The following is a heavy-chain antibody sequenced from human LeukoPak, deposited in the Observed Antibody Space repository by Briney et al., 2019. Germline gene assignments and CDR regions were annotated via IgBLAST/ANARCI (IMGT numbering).Heavy chain of an antibody. CDR2: IWYDGSNK. CDR1: GFTFSSYG. CDR3: ARDMYYYDSRDAFDI. Sequence: GGSLRLSCAASGFTFSSYGMHWVRQAPGKGLEWVAVIWYDGSNKYYADSVKGRFTISRDNSKNTLYLQVNSLRAEDTAVYYCARDMYYYDSRDAFDIWGQGTMVTVSS. J-gene: IGHJ3*02. V-gene: IGHV3-33*01. D-gene: IGHD3-22*01.